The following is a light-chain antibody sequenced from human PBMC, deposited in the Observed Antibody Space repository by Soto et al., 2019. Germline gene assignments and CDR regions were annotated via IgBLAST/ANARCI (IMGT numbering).Light chain of an antibody. J-gene: IGLJ2*01. CDR1: SSDVGGYNF. Sequence: QSALTQPASVSGSPGQSITISCTGTSSDVGGYNFVSWYQQHPGKAPKLMFYDVTNRPSGISNRFSGSKSGNTASLTISGLQAEDEAVYYCSSYTSTSTVVCGGGTKLTVL. CDR2: DVT. CDR3: SSYTSTSTVV. V-gene: IGLV2-14*01.